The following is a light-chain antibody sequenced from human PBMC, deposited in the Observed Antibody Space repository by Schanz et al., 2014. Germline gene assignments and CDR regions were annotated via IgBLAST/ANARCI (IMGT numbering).Light chain of an antibody. Sequence: EIVMTQSPATLSVSTGERVTLSCRASQSVISSLAWYQQKPGQAPRLLIYGASTRATGIPARFSGSGSGTEFTLTISSLQSEDFAVYYCQQYSNWPGTFGGGTKVEIK. CDR3: QQYSNWPGT. V-gene: IGKV3-15*01. J-gene: IGKJ4*01. CDR2: GAS. CDR1: QSVISS.